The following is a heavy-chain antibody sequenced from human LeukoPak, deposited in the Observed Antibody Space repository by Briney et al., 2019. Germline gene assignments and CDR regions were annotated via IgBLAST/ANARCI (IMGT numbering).Heavy chain of an antibody. CDR1: GFTFSSYA. CDR2: ISGSGGST. J-gene: IGHJ4*02. Sequence: GGSLRLSCAASGFTFSSYALSWVRQAPGKGLEWVSAISGSGGSTYYADSVKGRFTISRDNSKNTLYLQMNSLRAEDTAVYYCAKEKYYYDSSGYFNYWGQGTLVTVSS. CDR3: AKEKYYYDSSGYFNY. V-gene: IGHV3-23*01. D-gene: IGHD3-22*01.